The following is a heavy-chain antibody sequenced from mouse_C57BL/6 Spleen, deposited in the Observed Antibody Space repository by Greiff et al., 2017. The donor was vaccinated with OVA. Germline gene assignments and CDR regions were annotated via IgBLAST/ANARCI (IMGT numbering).Heavy chain of an antibody. CDR2: ISGGGGNT. J-gene: IGHJ4*01. CDR3: ARTVYYGSSYFYAMDY. CDR1: GFTFSSYT. V-gene: IGHV5-9*01. Sequence: EVNVVESGGGLVKPGGSLKLSCAASGFTFSSYTMSWVRQTPEKRLEWVATISGGGGNTYYPDSVKGRFTISRDNAKNTLYLQMSSLRSEDTALYYCARTVYYGSSYFYAMDYWGQGTSVTVSS. D-gene: IGHD1-1*01.